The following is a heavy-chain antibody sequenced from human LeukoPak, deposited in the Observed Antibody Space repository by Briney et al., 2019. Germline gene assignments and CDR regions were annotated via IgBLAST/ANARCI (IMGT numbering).Heavy chain of an antibody. D-gene: IGHD2-15*01. CDR1: GFTFSSYE. J-gene: IGHJ4*02. CDR3: AKAPVTSCRGAFCYPFDY. V-gene: IGHV3-48*03. Sequence: GGSLRLSCAASGFTFSSYEMNWVRQAPGKGLEWVSYISSSGSTIYYADSVKGRSTISRDNAKNSLYLQMNSLRAEDAAVYYCAKAPVTSCRGAFCYPFDYWGQGTLVTVSS. CDR2: ISSSGSTI.